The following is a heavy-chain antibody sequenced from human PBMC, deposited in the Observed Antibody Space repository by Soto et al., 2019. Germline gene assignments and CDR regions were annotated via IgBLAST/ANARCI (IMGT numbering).Heavy chain of an antibody. CDR2: VSSSISYI. Sequence: PGGSLRLSCAASGFTFSSYTMNWVRQAPGKGLEWVSSVSSSISYIYYADSVKGRFTIFRDNAKNSLYLQMNSLRAEDTAVYYCARGGGSHIFDAFDIWGQGTMVTVSS. CDR1: GFTFSSYT. CDR3: ARGGGSHIFDAFDI. J-gene: IGHJ3*02. V-gene: IGHV3-21*01. D-gene: IGHD2-15*01.